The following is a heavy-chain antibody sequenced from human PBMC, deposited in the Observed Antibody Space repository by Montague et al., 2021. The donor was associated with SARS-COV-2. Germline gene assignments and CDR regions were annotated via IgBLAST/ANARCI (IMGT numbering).Heavy chain of an antibody. J-gene: IGHJ6*02. CDR1: GDSISTSTW. V-gene: IGHV4-4*02. CDR3: ATLSRRTAAGTRDYFGLDV. D-gene: IGHD6-13*01. Sequence: SETLSLTRRLSGDSISTSTWWTWVRQGPGKGLEWIGEIFHSGTIXYNPSRESRVSISVDKSNNQFSLRLSSLIAADTAVYYCATLSRRTAAGTRDYFGLDVWGQGTTVVVSS. CDR2: IFHSGTI.